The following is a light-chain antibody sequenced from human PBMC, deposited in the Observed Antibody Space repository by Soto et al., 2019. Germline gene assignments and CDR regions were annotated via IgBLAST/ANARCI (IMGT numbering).Light chain of an antibody. CDR3: XQGTXXXIT. J-gene: IGKJ5*01. CDR2: KVS. V-gene: IGKV2-30*02. Sequence: DVVMTQSPLYLLVTLGQPASISCRSNQSLVHSDGIAYFSWFQQRPGRSPRRLIYKVSNRDSGVPARFSGSGSGTDFALKISRVEAEDVGVYXXXQGTXXXITVXQGTRLEIK. CDR1: QSLVHSDGIAY.